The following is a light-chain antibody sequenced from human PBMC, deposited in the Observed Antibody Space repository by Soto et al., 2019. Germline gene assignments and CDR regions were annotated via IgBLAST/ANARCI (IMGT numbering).Light chain of an antibody. CDR3: QQYNSWPPIT. V-gene: IGKV3-15*01. CDR2: DAS. Sequence: EFVMTQSPATLSVSPGGRATLSCGASESVSRSLAWYQQKPGQAPRLLIYDASTRATGIPDRFSGGGSGTEFTLTISSLQSEDFVVYYCQQYNSWPPITFGQGTRLEIK. CDR1: ESVSRS. J-gene: IGKJ5*01.